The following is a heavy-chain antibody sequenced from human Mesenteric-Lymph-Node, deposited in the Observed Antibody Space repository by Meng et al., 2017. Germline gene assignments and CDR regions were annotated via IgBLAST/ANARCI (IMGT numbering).Heavy chain of an antibody. Sequence: GESLKISCAASGFTFNTYWMHWVRQAPGKGLVWVPRINNDGSSTTYAAYVKGRFTISRDNAENTLYLQMNRLRAEDTAVYFSARETDGGYYFDNWGQGTLVTVSS. D-gene: IGHD2-8*01. CDR1: GFTFNTYW. CDR2: INNDGSST. V-gene: IGHV3-74*01. J-gene: IGHJ4*02. CDR3: ARETDGGYYFDN.